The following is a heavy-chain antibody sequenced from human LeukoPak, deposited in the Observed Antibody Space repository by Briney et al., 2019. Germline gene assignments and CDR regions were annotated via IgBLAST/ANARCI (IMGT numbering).Heavy chain of an antibody. CDR2: ISSSSYI. CDR1: GFTFSSYS. V-gene: IGHV3-21*01. Sequence: GGSLRLSCAASGFTFSSYSMNWVRQAPGKGLEWVSSISSSSYIYYADSVKGRFTISRDNAKNSLYLQMNSLRAEDTAVYYCARDYLKGGVYGSGSYTDYWGQGTLVTVSS. D-gene: IGHD3-10*01. J-gene: IGHJ4*02. CDR3: ARDYLKGGVYGSGSYTDY.